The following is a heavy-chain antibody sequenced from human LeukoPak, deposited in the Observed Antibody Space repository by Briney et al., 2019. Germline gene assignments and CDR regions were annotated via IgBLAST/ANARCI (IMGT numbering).Heavy chain of an antibody. D-gene: IGHD6-13*01. CDR2: ISSSGSTI. Sequence: GGSLRLSCAASGFTFSSYEMNWVRQAPGKGLEWVSYISSSGSTIYYADSVKGRFTISRDNAKNSLYLQMNSLRAEDTAVYYCAREYSSSWSYLYYYYYMDVWGKGTTVTISS. CDR3: AREYSSSWSYLYYYYYMDV. V-gene: IGHV3-48*03. CDR1: GFTFSSYE. J-gene: IGHJ6*03.